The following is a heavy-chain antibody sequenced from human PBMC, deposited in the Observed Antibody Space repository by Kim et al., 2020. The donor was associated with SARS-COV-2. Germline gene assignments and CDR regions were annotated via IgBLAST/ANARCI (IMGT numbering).Heavy chain of an antibody. J-gene: IGHJ6*02. Sequence: GGSLRLSCAASGFTFSSYAMSWVRQAPGKGLEWVSAISGSGGSTYYADSVKGRFTISRDNSKNTLYLQMNSLRAEDTAVYYCAKGGRNYYYYGMDVWGQGTTVTVSS. CDR1: GFTFSSYA. CDR2: ISGSGGST. CDR3: AKGGRNYYYYGMDV. V-gene: IGHV3-23*01. D-gene: IGHD6-25*01.